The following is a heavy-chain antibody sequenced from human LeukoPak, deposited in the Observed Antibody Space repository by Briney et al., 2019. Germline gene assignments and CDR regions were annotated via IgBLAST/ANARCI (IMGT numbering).Heavy chain of an antibody. CDR1: GFTFSSYA. Sequence: GGSLRLSCAASGFTFSSYAMSWVRQAPGKGLEWVSAISGSGGSTYYADSVKGRFTISRDNSKNTLYLQMNSLRAEDTAVYYCAKDARSRRSGYSGYADYWGQGTLVTVSS. D-gene: IGHD5-12*01. CDR3: AKDARSRRSGYSGYADY. V-gene: IGHV3-23*01. CDR2: ISGSGGST. J-gene: IGHJ4*02.